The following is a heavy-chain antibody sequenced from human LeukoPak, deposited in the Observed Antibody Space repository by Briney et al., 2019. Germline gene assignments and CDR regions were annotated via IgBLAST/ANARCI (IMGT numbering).Heavy chain of an antibody. Sequence: ASVKVSYKASGGTFSSYTISWVRQAPGQGLEWMGRIIPILGIANYAQKFQGRVTITADKSTSTAYMELSSLRSEDTAVYYCATPEGNSGWYNRVGLDYWGQGTLVTVSS. D-gene: IGHD6-19*01. CDR1: GGTFSSYT. CDR3: ATPEGNSGWYNRVGLDY. V-gene: IGHV1-69*02. J-gene: IGHJ4*02. CDR2: IIPILGIA.